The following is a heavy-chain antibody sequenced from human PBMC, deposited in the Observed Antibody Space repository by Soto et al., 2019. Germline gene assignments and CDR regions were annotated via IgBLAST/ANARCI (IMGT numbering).Heavy chain of an antibody. CDR1: GDSMTGHY. Sequence: QVQLQESGPGLVKPSETLSLTCIVSGDSMTGHYWSWVRQSPEKGLECIGLLYYTVFTLYNPSFKLRSTMSVDTSKNQFSLSLASVTAADTAVYYCARLPGLENNPPFDSSGQGALVVVSS. CDR2: LYYTVFT. V-gene: IGHV4-59*08. CDR3: ARLPGLENNPPFDS. J-gene: IGHJ4*02. D-gene: IGHD3-3*01.